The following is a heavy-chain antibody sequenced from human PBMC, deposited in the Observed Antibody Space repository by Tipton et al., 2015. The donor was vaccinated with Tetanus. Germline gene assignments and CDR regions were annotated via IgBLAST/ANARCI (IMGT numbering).Heavy chain of an antibody. J-gene: IGHJ4*02. D-gene: IGHD4-17*01. CDR2: INHSGSA. Sequence: LRLSCVVSGGSFSDFCWSWIRQPPGQGLVWIGEINHSGSANKNPSLKSRVTMSVDTSKNQFSLELTSVTAADTAVYYCARVLPVNRAGWSQGTLVTVSS. CDR3: ARVLPVNRAG. V-gene: IGHV4-34*01. CDR1: GGSFSDFC.